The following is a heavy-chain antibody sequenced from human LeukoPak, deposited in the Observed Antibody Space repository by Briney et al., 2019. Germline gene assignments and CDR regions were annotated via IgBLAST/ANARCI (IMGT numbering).Heavy chain of an antibody. D-gene: IGHD2-15*01. CDR1: GYTFTGYY. CDR2: INPNSGGT. CDR3: ARSYCSGGSCYSWFDP. Sequence: ASVKVSCKASGYTFTGYYMHWVRQAPGQGLEWIRWINPNSGGTNYAQKFQGRVTMHRDTSISTAYMELSRLRSDDTAVYYCARSYCSGGSCYSWFDPWGQGTLVTVSS. J-gene: IGHJ5*02. V-gene: IGHV1-2*02.